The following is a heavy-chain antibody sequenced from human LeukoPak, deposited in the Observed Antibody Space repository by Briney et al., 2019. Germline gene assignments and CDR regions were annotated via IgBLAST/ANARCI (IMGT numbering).Heavy chain of an antibody. Sequence: GGSLRLSCAASGFTFSSYGMHWVRQAPGKGLEWVAFIRYDGSNKYYADSVKGRFTISRDNSKNTLYLQMNSLRAEDTAVYYCARDTDGSGSYYLDYWGQGTLVTVSS. J-gene: IGHJ4*02. V-gene: IGHV3-30*02. CDR2: IRYDGSNK. CDR1: GFTFSSYG. D-gene: IGHD3-10*01. CDR3: ARDTDGSGSYYLDY.